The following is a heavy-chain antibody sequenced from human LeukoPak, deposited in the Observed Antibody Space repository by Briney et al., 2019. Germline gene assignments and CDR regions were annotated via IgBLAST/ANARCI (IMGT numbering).Heavy chain of an antibody. CDR3: ASVSYDTSLQH. CDR1: GGSISSGGYF. CDR2: IYYSGST. J-gene: IGHJ1*01. V-gene: IGHV4-31*03. Sequence: PSETLSLTCTVSGGSISSGGYFWCWIRQLPGKGLEWIGYIYYSGSTYYNPSLKGRVTISVDTSKNQFSLRLSSVTAADTAIYYCASVSYDTSLQHWGQGTLVTVSS. D-gene: IGHD3-22*01.